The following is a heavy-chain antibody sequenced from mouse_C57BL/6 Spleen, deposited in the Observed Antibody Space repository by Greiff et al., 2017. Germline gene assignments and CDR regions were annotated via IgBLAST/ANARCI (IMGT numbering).Heavy chain of an antibody. V-gene: IGHV1-42*01. CDR1: GYSFTGYY. CDR3: SRSRDYGSSYYVDY. J-gene: IGHJ2*01. Sequence: VQLQQSGPELVKPGASVKISCKASGYSFTGYYMNWVKQRPEKSLAWIGEINPSTGGTTYNQKVKAKATLTLDKSSSTAYIQLKSLTSDESAVYYCSRSRDYGSSYYVDYGGQGTTLTVSA. CDR2: INPSTGGT. D-gene: IGHD1-1*01.